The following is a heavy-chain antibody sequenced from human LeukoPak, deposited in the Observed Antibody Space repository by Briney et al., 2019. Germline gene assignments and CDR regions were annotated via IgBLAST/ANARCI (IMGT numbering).Heavy chain of an antibody. J-gene: IGHJ4*02. D-gene: IGHD5-24*01. CDR2: IYYSGST. V-gene: IGHV4-59*01. CDR3: ARGPKSRDGYNLDY. Sequence: SETLSLTCTVSGGSISSYYWSWIRQPPGKGLEWIGYIYYSGSTNYNPSLKSRVTISVDTSKNQFSPKLSSVTAADTAVYYCARGPKSRDGYNLDYWGQGTLVTVSS. CDR1: GGSISSYY.